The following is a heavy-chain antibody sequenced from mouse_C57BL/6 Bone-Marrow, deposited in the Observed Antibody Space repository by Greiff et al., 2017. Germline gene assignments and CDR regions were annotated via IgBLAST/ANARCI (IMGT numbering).Heavy chain of an antibody. CDR1: GYTFTSYW. J-gene: IGHJ1*03. V-gene: IGHV1-61*01. D-gene: IGHD2-1*01. CDR3: ARYGNYPYWYFDV. CDR2: IYPSDSEN. Sequence: QVQLQQPGAELVRPGSSVTLSCKASGYTFTSYWLDWVKQRPGQGLEWIGNIYPSDSENHYNQKFKDKATLTVDKSYSTAYMQLSSLTSEDSAVYYCARYGNYPYWYFDVWGTGTTVTVSS.